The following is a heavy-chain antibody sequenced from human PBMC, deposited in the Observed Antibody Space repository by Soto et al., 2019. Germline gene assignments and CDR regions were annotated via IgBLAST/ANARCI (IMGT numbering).Heavy chain of an antibody. CDR3: ARAAIVVVPAAMSVKWFDH. D-gene: IGHD2-2*01. V-gene: IGHV3-74*01. CDR2: INSDGSST. Sequence: EVQLVESGGGLVQPGGSLRLSCAASGFTFSSYWMHWVRQAPGKGLVWVSRINSDGSSTSYADSVKGRFTISRDNAKNTLYLQMNSLRAEDTAVYYCARAAIVVVPAAMSVKWFDHWGQGTLVTVSS. CDR1: GFTFSSYW. J-gene: IGHJ5*02.